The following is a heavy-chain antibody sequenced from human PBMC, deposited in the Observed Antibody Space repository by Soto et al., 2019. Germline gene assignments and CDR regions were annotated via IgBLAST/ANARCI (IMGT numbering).Heavy chain of an antibody. J-gene: IGHJ6*02. CDR2: IIPICGRT. CDR1: GGTFSSYA. V-gene: IGHV1-69*04. Sequence: SVKVSCKASGGTFSSYAISWVRQAPGQGLEWMGRIIPICGRTSYAQKFQGRVTMTRDTSTSTVYMELSSLRSEDTAVYYCARDRLYYYDSSGYPISWYYGMDVWGQGTTVTVSS. CDR3: ARDRLYYYDSSGYPISWYYGMDV. D-gene: IGHD3-22*01.